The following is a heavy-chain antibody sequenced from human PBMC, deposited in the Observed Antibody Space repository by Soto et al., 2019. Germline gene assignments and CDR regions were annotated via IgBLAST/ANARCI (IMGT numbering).Heavy chain of an antibody. CDR2: IYYSGST. V-gene: IGHV4-31*03. Sequence: SETLSLTCTVSGGSISSGGYYWSWIRQHPGKGLEWIGYIYYSGSTYYNPSLKSRVTISVDTSKNQFSLKLSSVTAADTAVYYRARFGRTAPLGYYYYYYAMDVWGQGTTVTVSS. CDR1: GGSISSGGYY. CDR3: ARFGRTAPLGYYYYYYAMDV. D-gene: IGHD3-16*01. J-gene: IGHJ6*02.